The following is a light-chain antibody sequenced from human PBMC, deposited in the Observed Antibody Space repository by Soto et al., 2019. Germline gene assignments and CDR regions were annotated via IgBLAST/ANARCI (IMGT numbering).Light chain of an antibody. V-gene: IGLV2-14*03. CDR2: DAN. Sequence: QSALAQPAAVSGSRGQSITISCTGTSSDVGRYNYVSWFQQHPGKVPKLIIYDANNWPSGVSDRFSGSKSGNTASLTISGLQPEDEADYYCSSFTTSSTFVFGTGTKVTVL. J-gene: IGLJ1*01. CDR3: SSFTTSSTFV. CDR1: SSDVGRYNY.